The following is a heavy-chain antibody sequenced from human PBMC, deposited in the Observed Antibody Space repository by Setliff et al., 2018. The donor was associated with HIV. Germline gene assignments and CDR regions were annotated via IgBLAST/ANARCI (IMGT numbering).Heavy chain of an antibody. CDR2: IGYDGSST. V-gene: IGHV3-30*02. J-gene: IGHJ6*02. CDR3: ARSVIGYYYYGMDV. Sequence: GGSLRLSCAASGFTFNTYGMHWVRQAPGKGLEWLAFIGYDGSSTYYADSVKGRFTISRDNSKNTLYLQMNSLRAEDTAVYYCARSVIGYYYYGMDVWGLGTTVTVSS. CDR1: GFTFNTYG. D-gene: IGHD3-10*01.